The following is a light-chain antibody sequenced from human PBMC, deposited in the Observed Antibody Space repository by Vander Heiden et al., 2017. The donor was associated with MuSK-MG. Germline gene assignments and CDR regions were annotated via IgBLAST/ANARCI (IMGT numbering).Light chain of an antibody. CDR1: QGISNY. V-gene: IGKV1-27*01. J-gene: IGKJ4*01. CDR3: QNDVSVRLT. Sequence: DIQMTQSPSSLSASVGDRVTITCRASQGISNYLAWSQQKPGKVPNLLIHAASTLQSGVPGRCSGTGSDTDFTLTISSLQPEDVATYYCQNDVSVRLTFGPGTKVEIK. CDR2: AAS.